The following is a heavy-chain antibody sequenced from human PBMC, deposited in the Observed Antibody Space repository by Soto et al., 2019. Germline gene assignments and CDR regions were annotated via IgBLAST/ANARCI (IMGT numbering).Heavy chain of an antibody. V-gene: IGHV4-4*02. CDR3: ATLARRVVVVVLPIPT. D-gene: IGHD2-15*01. Sequence: QVQLQESGPRLVKPSGTLSLTCAVSGASISSTNWWTWVRQPPAKGLEWIGEIYHTGSTKYNPSLESRDTISPDKSKNQISRHLSSVTAADTAVYYCATLARRVVVVVLPIPTWGQGTLVTVSS. CDR2: IYHTGST. CDR1: GASISSTNW. J-gene: IGHJ4*02.